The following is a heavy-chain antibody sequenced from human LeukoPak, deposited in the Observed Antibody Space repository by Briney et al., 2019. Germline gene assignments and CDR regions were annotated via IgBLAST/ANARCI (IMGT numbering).Heavy chain of an antibody. Sequence: PSETLSLTCTVSGGSISSGDYYWSWIRQPPGTGLEWIGYIYYSGSTYYNPSLKSRVTISVDTSKNQFSLKLSSATAADTAVYYCARDLHCSSTSCYYGSNWFDPWGQGTLVTVSS. J-gene: IGHJ5*02. D-gene: IGHD2-2*01. CDR1: GGSISSGDYY. CDR2: IYYSGST. V-gene: IGHV4-30-4*08. CDR3: ARDLHCSSTSCYYGSNWFDP.